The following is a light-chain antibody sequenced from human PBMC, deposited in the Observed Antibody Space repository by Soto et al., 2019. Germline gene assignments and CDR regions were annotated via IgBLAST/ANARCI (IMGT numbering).Light chain of an antibody. J-gene: IGKJ2*01. CDR1: QSISSD. Sequence: DIQMTQSPSSLSASVGDRVTITCRASQSISSDLHWYHQKPGKAPKLLIYAASSLQSGVPSRFSGGGSVTDFTLTISSLQPEDVATYYCQQSYSTPYTFGQGTQLEIK. CDR3: QQSYSTPYT. CDR2: AAS. V-gene: IGKV1-39*01.